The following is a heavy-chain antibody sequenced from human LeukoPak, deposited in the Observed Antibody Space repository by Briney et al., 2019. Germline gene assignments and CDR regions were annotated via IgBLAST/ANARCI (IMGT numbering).Heavy chain of an antibody. Sequence: GESLKISCKGSGYSFTNYWIGWVRQMPGKGLEWMGIIYPGDSDTRYSPSFQGQVTISADKSISTAYLQWITLKASDTALYYCARWRLHGGATFFDYWGQGTLVTVSS. CDR1: GYSFTNYW. CDR2: IYPGDSDT. V-gene: IGHV5-51*01. J-gene: IGHJ4*02. CDR3: ARWRLHGGATFFDY. D-gene: IGHD1-26*01.